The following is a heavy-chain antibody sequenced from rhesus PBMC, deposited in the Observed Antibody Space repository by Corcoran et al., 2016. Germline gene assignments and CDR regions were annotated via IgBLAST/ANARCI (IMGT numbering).Heavy chain of an antibody. CDR2: IYGSSTST. CDR1: GGSISDSYR. V-gene: IGHV4S10*01. D-gene: IGHD3-34*01. Sequence: QVQLQESGPGVGKPSETLSLTCAVSGGSISDSYRWSWIRQPPGKGLEWIGYIYGSSTSTNYNPSLKSRVTISKDPSKNQFSLKLSSVTAADTAVYYCARAVSREVIIDYWGQGVLVTVSS. J-gene: IGHJ4*01. CDR3: ARAVSREVIIDY.